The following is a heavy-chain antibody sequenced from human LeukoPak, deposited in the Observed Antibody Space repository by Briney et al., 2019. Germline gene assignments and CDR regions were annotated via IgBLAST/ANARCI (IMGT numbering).Heavy chain of an antibody. CDR1: GFTFSSYE. Sequence: GGSLRLSCAASGFTFSSYEMNWVRQAPGKGLEWVSYISSGGSTIYYADSVKGRFTISRDNAKNSLYLQMNSLRAEDTAVYYCARDPLGPGVGSSWYYFDYWGQGTLVTVSS. V-gene: IGHV3-48*03. CDR2: ISSGGSTI. D-gene: IGHD6-13*01. J-gene: IGHJ4*02. CDR3: ARDPLGPGVGSSWYYFDY.